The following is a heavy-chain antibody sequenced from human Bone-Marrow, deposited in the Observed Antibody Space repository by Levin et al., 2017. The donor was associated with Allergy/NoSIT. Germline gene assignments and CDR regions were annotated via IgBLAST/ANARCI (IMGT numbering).Heavy chain of an antibody. J-gene: IGHJ4*02. Sequence: GLEWVSSISGSGDSTYYADSVKGRFTISRDYSKNTLYLQMNSLRAEDTAIYYCAKNRQWLAPKNFDYWGQGTLVTVSS. CDR3: AKNRQWLAPKNFDY. D-gene: IGHD6-19*01. V-gene: IGHV3-23*01. CDR2: ISGSGDST.